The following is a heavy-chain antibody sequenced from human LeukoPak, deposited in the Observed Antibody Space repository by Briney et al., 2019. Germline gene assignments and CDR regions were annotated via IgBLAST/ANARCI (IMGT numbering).Heavy chain of an antibody. CDR1: GFTLGDYL. V-gene: IGHV3-49*03. Sequence: GGSLRLSCTASGFTLGDYLMSGFRQAPGKGLEWIGFISGGTTEYAASVKGRFTISRDDSTSIAYLQMNSLTTQDTAVYYCSRGSGWLSVYWGQGTLVTVSS. CDR3: SRGSGWLSVY. CDR2: ISGGTT. D-gene: IGHD6-19*01. J-gene: IGHJ4*02.